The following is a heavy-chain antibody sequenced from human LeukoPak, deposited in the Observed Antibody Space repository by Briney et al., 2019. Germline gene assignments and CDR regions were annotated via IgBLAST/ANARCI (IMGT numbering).Heavy chain of an antibody. Sequence: SETLSLTCTVSGYSISSGYYWGWIRQPPGKELEWIGSIYHSGSTYYNPSLKSRVTISVDTSKNQFSLKLSSVTAADTAVYYCARDSSIVVVPAARIRYYYYYMDVWGKGTTVTVSS. CDR1: GYSISSGYY. D-gene: IGHD2-2*01. J-gene: IGHJ6*03. CDR3: ARDSSIVVVPAARIRYYYYYMDV. V-gene: IGHV4-38-2*02. CDR2: IYHSGST.